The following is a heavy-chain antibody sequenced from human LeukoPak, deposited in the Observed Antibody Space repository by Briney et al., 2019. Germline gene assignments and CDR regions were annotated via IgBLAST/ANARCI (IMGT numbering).Heavy chain of an antibody. J-gene: IGHJ6*03. D-gene: IGHD4-17*01. V-gene: IGHV3-11*04. CDR2: ITNSGSTT. CDR3: TRDVRLRHKYYYMDV. CDR1: GFTFSDYY. Sequence: GGSLRLSCVSSGFTFSDYYMSWIRQTPGKGLEWISYITNSGSTTFYADSVKGRFSISRDNANNSLFLQMNSLRAEDTAVYYCTRDVRLRHKYYYMDVWGKGTTVTVSS.